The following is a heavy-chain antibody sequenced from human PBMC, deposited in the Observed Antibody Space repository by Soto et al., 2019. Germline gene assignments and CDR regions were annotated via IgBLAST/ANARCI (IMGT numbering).Heavy chain of an antibody. Sequence: QITLKESGPTLVRPTQTLTLTCTFSGFSLSTSGVGVGWIRQPPGKALEWLALFYWDDDKRYSPSLKSRLTITKDTSKNQVVLTMTNIDPVDTATYYCAHSRCGGDCLQSYSSHYYYGMDVWGQGTTVTVSS. V-gene: IGHV2-5*02. CDR2: FYWDDDK. CDR3: AHSRCGGDCLQSYSSHYYYGMDV. J-gene: IGHJ6*02. CDR1: GFSLSTSGVG. D-gene: IGHD2-21*02.